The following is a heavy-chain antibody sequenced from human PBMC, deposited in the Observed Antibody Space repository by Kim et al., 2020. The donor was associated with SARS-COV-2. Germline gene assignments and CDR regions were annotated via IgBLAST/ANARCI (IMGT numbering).Heavy chain of an antibody. CDR1: GDSFSNYW. D-gene: IGHD3-22*01. CDR2: VYPGDSDT. CDR3: ARDSSGSTWTYDAFDI. Sequence: GESLKISCKGSGDSFSNYWIAWVHQMPGKGLEWMGIVYPGDSDTRYSPSFQGQVTISVDKSINTAYLQWSSLKASDTAMYYCARDSSGSTWTYDAFDIWG. J-gene: IGHJ3*02. V-gene: IGHV5-51*07.